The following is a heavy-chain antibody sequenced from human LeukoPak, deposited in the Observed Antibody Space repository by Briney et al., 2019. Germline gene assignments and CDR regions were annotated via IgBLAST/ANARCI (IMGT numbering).Heavy chain of an antibody. D-gene: IGHD6-19*01. J-gene: IGHJ4*02. CDR1: GYSFTSHY. Sequence: ASVKVSCKASGYSFTSHYMHWVRQAPGQGLEWMGLINPSGSSTLYAQKLQGRVTMTTDTSTSTAYMELRSLRSDDTAVYYCARARSGPYYFDYWGQGTLVTVSS. V-gene: IGHV1-46*01. CDR2: INPSGSST. CDR3: ARARSGPYYFDY.